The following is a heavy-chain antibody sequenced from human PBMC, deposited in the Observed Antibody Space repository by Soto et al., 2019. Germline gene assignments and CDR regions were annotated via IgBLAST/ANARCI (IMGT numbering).Heavy chain of an antibody. CDR3: ARDQNGSGNYYTRYFDY. CDR2: INHSGST. CDR1: GGSFSGYY. V-gene: IGHV4-34*01. Sequence: PSETLPLTCAVYGGSFSGYYWSWIRQPPGKGLEWIGEINHSGSTNYNPSLKSRVTISVDKSKNQFSLNLSSVTAADTAVYYCARDQNGSGNYYTRYFDYWGQGTLVTVSS. J-gene: IGHJ4*02. D-gene: IGHD3-10*01.